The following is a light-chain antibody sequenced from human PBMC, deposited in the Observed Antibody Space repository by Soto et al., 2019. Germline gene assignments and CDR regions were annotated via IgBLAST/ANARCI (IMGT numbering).Light chain of an antibody. CDR1: QSGSSSY. J-gene: IGKJ3*01. V-gene: IGKV3-20*01. Sequence: EIVLTQSPGTLSLSPGERATLSCRASQSGSSSYLAWYQQKPGQAPRLLIYGASSRATGIPDRFSGSGSGTAFTLTISRLEPEDFAVYSCQQYGSSPLTFGPGTKVDIK. CDR3: QQYGSSPLT. CDR2: GAS.